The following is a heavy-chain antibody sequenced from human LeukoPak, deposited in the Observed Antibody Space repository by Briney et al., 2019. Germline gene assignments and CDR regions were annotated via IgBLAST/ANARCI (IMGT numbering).Heavy chain of an antibody. J-gene: IGHJ4*02. CDR3: ARSQRGYYDSSGYHDY. D-gene: IGHD3-22*01. V-gene: IGHV5-51*01. Sequence: GESLKISCKGSGYSFTSYWIGWVRQMPGKGLEWMGIIYPGDSDTRYSPSFQGQVTISAGKSISTAYLQWSSLKASDTAMYYCARSQRGYYDSSGYHDYWGQGTLVTVSS. CDR2: IYPGDSDT. CDR1: GYSFTSYW.